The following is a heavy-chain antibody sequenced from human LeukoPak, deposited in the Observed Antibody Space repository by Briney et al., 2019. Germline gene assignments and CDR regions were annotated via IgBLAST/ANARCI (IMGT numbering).Heavy chain of an antibody. CDR3: ARHGGSLGYFDY. CDR2: VYDSGTT. D-gene: IGHD4-23*01. CDR1: GGSISTYY. V-gene: IGHV4-59*08. Sequence: SETLSLTCSVSGGSISTYYWSWIRQTPGKGLEWIGYVYDSGTTSYNPSLKGRVTISSHTSRNQFSLNLRSVNAADTAIYYCARHGGSLGYFDYWGQGTLVTVSS. J-gene: IGHJ4*02.